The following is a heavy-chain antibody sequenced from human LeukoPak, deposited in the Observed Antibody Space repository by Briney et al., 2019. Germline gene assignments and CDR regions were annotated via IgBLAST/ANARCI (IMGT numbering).Heavy chain of an antibody. CDR1: GYTFTGYY. CDR2: INPNSGGT. J-gene: IGHJ4*02. D-gene: IGHD5-12*01. Sequence: GASVKVSCKASGYTFTGYYMHWVRQAPGQGLEWMGRINPNSGGTNYAQKFQGTVTMTRDASISTAYMELSRLRSDDTAVYYCARLIYSGYDRDYWGQGTLVTVSS. V-gene: IGHV1-2*06. CDR3: ARLIYSGYDRDY.